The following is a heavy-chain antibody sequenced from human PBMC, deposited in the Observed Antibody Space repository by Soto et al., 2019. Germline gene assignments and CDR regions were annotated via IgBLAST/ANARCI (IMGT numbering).Heavy chain of an antibody. CDR3: ARDAPSRRVTPFDS. V-gene: IGHV1-8*01. CDR1: GYAFTSYD. D-gene: IGHD5-18*01. CDR2: MNTTSGNT. J-gene: IGHJ4*02. Sequence: QVQLVQSGAEVKKPGASVKVSCTASGYAFTSYDINWVRQTTGQGLEWMGWMNTTSGNTGYAQKSQGSVTMNRNTSINTAYSELSALSAEDAAVYYCARDAPSRRVTPFDSWGQGTLVTVSS.